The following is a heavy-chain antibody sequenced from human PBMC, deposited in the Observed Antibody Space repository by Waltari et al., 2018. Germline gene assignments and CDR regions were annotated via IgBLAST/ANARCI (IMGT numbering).Heavy chain of an antibody. J-gene: IGHJ6*02. CDR1: GFTFSRYA. D-gene: IGHD2-15*01. Sequence: QVQLVESGGGVVQPGRSLRLSCAASGFTFSRYAMHWVRQAPGKGLEWVAVISYDGSNKYYADSVKGRFTISRDNSKNTLYLQMNSLRAEDTAVYYCARGGNLYYYGMDVWGQGTTVTVSS. V-gene: IGHV3-30*01. CDR3: ARGGNLYYYGMDV. CDR2: ISYDGSNK.